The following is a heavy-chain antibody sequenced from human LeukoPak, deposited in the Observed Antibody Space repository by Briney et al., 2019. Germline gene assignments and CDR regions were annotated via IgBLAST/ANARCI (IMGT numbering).Heavy chain of an antibody. CDR2: IYYLGTT. Sequence: PSETLSLTCTVSGDSISRTSYYWGWIRQPPGKGLEWIGNIYYLGTTYYNPSLKSRVTISVDTPKNQFSLQLSSVTAADTAVYYCARVSQSLDTGTTAWDWFDPWGQGTLVTVSS. V-gene: IGHV4-39*01. CDR3: ARVSQSLDTGTTAWDWFDP. J-gene: IGHJ5*02. CDR1: GDSISRTSYY. D-gene: IGHD1-7*01.